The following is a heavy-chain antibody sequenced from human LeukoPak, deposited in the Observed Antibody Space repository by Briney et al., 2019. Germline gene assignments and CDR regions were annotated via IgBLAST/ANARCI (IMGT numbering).Heavy chain of an antibody. CDR1: GGTFSSYA. CDR2: IIPIFGTA. V-gene: IGHV1-69*06. Sequence: SVKVSCKASGGTFSSYAISWVRQAPGRGLEWMGGIIPIFGTANYAQKFQGRVTITADKSTSTAYMELSSLRSEDTAVYYCARGRGYYYYYMDVWGKGTTVTVSS. J-gene: IGHJ6*03. CDR3: ARGRGYYYYYMDV.